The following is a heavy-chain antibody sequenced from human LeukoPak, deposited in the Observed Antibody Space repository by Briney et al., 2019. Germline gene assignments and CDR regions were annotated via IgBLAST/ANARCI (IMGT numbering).Heavy chain of an antibody. D-gene: IGHD3-3*01. CDR1: GGSTSPYY. Sequence: SETLSLTCTVSGGSTSPYYWTWIRQPPGKGLEWIGRIYTSGSTNYNPSLKSRVTMSVDTSKNQFSLKLSSVTAADTAVYYCARAVEWLPPYGMDVWGQGTTVTVSS. J-gene: IGHJ6*02. V-gene: IGHV4-4*07. CDR3: ARAVEWLPPYGMDV. CDR2: IYTSGST.